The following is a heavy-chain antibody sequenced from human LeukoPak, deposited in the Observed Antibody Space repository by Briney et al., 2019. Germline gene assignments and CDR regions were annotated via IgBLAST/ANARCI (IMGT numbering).Heavy chain of an antibody. V-gene: IGHV3-33*01. CDR2: MWHDGSIG. Sequence: GGSLRLSCAASGFTFSTYVMHWVRQTPGKGLEWVAFMWHDGSIGYYEDSVKGRFTISRDSSKNSLYLQMNSLRVEDTAVYYCARRKDGGNYFDYWGQGTLVTVSS. D-gene: IGHD4-23*01. CDR1: GFTFSTYV. J-gene: IGHJ4*02. CDR3: ARRKDGGNYFDY.